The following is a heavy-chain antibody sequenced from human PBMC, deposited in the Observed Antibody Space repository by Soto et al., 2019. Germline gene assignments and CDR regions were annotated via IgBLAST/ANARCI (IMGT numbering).Heavy chain of an antibody. Sequence: QVQLVQFGAEVKKPGASVKVSCKASGYACTSYGISWVRQARGQGLEWMGWISAYNGNTNYAQKLQGRVTMTTDTSTTTAYLELRSLRSDDTAVYYCASSLLVGYGLEGESDWGQGTLVTVSS. V-gene: IGHV1-18*01. CDR1: GYACTSYG. J-gene: IGHJ4*02. CDR3: ASSLLVGYGLEGESD. CDR2: ISAYNGNT. D-gene: IGHD5-18*01.